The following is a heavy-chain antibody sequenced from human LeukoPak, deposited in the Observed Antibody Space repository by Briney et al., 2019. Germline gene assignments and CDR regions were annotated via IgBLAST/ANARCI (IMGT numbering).Heavy chain of an antibody. V-gene: IGHV3-53*04. CDR2: IYTGGST. Sequence: GGSLRLSCAASGMTVSSNYIMWVRQPPGKGLEWVSSIYTGGSTYYADSVKGRFTISRHTSKKTLYLQMNSLRAEDTAVYYCAREVMAKRRAFDIWGQGTVVTVSS. D-gene: IGHD2-8*01. CDR1: GMTVSSNY. CDR3: AREVMAKRRAFDI. J-gene: IGHJ3*02.